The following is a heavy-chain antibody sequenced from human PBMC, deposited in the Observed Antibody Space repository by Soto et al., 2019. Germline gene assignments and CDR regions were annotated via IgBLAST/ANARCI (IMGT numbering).Heavy chain of an antibody. CDR3: AKDRPWFDP. CDR2: ISYDGSNK. V-gene: IGHV3-30*18. Sequence: QVQVVESGGGVVQPGRSLRLSCAASGFTFSSYGMHWVRQAPGKGLEWVAVISYDGSNKYYADSVKGRFTISRDNSKNTLYLQMNSLRAEDTAVYYCAKDRPWFDPWGQGTLVTVSS. CDR1: GFTFSSYG. J-gene: IGHJ5*02.